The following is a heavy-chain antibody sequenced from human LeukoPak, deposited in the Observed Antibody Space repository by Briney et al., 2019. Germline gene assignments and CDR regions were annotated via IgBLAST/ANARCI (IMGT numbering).Heavy chain of an antibody. V-gene: IGHV3-23*01. D-gene: IGHD6-6*01. CDR1: GFTFNSYA. CDR2: ISGSGDST. J-gene: IGHJ6*02. CDR3: AKDSSSSNYYYGMDV. Sequence: PGGSLRLSCAASGFTFNSYAMSWVRQAPGKGLEWVSVISGSGDSTFYAASVKGRFTISRDNSKNMLFLQMNSLRAADTAVYYCAKDSSSSNYYYGMDVWGQGTTVTVSS.